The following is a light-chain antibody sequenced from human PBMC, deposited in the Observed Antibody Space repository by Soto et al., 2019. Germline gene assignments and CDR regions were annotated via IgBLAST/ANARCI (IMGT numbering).Light chain of an antibody. J-gene: IGKJ2*01. CDR1: QNINNW. CDR3: QLYNCH. V-gene: IGKV1-5*01. CDR2: AAS. Sequence: DIQMTQSPSTLSASVGDRVTITCRASQNINNWLAWYQQKPGTAPKVLIYAASSLKSGVPSRFSGSGFGTEFTLTISSLQPDDFATYYCQLYNCHFGQGTKLEI.